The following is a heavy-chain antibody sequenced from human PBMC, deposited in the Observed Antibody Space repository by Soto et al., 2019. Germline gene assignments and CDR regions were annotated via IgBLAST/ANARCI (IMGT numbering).Heavy chain of an antibody. V-gene: IGHV1-18*01. Sequence: ASVKGSCKASGYRFTSYSCSWVRQAPGQGREWMGRISTYNGYTKYAGKFLGRVTPTTDTSTSTAYKELRSMRSDDTAVYFRARLEIEYSYDYYDYRRNRSLVTVSS. J-gene: IGHJ4*01. CDR1: GYRFTSYS. CDR2: ISTYNGYT. D-gene: IGHD5-18*01. CDR3: ARLEIEYSYDYYDY.